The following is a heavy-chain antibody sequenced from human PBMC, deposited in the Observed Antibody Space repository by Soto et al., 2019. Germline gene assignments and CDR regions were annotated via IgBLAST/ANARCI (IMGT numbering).Heavy chain of an antibody. CDR2: ISSSSSTI. J-gene: IGHJ6*02. D-gene: IGHD6-13*01. V-gene: IGHV3-48*02. Sequence: EVQLVESGGGLVQPGGSLRLSCAASGFTFSSYSMNWVRQAPGKGLEWVSYISSSSSTIYYADSVKGRFTISRDNAKNSLYLQMNSLRDEDTAVYYCARDGYTVSNYYGMDVWGQGTTVTVSS. CDR1: GFTFSSYS. CDR3: ARDGYTVSNYYGMDV.